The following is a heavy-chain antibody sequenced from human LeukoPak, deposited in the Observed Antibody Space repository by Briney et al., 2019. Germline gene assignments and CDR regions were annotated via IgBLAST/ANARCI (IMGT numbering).Heavy chain of an antibody. CDR1: GITFSSYS. CDR3: AGTLFWSGYYED. CDR2: ISSSSGTI. V-gene: IGHV3-48*01. Sequence: GGSLRLSCAASGITFSSYSMNWVRQAPGKGLEWVSYISSSSGTIYYADSVKGRFTISRDNAKNSLYLQMNSLRAEDTAVYYCAGTLFWSGYYEDWGQGTLVTVSS. J-gene: IGHJ4*02. D-gene: IGHD3-3*01.